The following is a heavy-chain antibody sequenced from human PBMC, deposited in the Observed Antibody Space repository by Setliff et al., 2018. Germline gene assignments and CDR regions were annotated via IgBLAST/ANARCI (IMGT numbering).Heavy chain of an antibody. J-gene: IGHJ6*03. CDR1: GFTFSIYS. CDR2: ISSGSNSI. Sequence: GGSLRLSCAASGFTFSIYSINWVRQAPGKGLEWISYISSGSNSIYYADSVKGRFTISRDNARNSLYLQMDRLRPEDTAVYYCVREGVDSRSSTDYRYYMDVWGKGTTVTAP. CDR3: VREGVDSRSSTDYRYYMDV. D-gene: IGHD3-22*01. V-gene: IGHV3-48*01.